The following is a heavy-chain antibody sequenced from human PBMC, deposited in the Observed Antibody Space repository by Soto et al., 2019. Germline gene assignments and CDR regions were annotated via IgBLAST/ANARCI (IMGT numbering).Heavy chain of an antibody. CDR3: ALSWYSYYFDL. Sequence: GGSLSLSCAASGFTFSSYGMHWVRQAPGKGLEWVAVIWYDGSDKYYADSVKGRFTISRDNSKNTLYLQMNSLSAEDTAVYYCALSWYSYYFDLRGQGTSVPVSP. CDR1: GFTFSSYG. D-gene: IGHD1-1*01. CDR2: IWYDGSDK. V-gene: IGHV3-33*08. J-gene: IGHJ4*02.